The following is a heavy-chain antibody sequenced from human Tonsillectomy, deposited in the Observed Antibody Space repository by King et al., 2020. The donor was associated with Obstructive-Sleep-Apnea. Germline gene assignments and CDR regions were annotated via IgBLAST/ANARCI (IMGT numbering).Heavy chain of an antibody. CDR3: VHSDRILFDY. CDR2: IYWDDDK. D-gene: IGHD2-15*01. J-gene: IGHJ4*02. V-gene: IGHV2-5*02. CDR1: GFSFSTSAVG. Sequence: ITLKESGPTLVNPTQPLTLTCTFSGFSFSTSAVGVGWIRQPPGKALEWLALIYWDDDKRYNPSLKSRLSITKDTSKNQVVLTMTNMDPVDTATYFCVHSDRILFDYWGQGTLVTVSS.